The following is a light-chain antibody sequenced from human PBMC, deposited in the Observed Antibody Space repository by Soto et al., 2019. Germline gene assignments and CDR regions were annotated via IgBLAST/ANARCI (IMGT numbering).Light chain of an antibody. V-gene: IGKV3-15*01. CDR3: QQYNNWWT. Sequence: EIVMTQSPATLSVSPGERATLSCRASQSVRSNLAWYQQTPGQAHRLLIYGASTRATGIPARFSGSGSGTEFTLTISSLQSEDFAVYYCQQYNNWWTFGQGTKVEIK. CDR2: GAS. CDR1: QSVRSN. J-gene: IGKJ1*01.